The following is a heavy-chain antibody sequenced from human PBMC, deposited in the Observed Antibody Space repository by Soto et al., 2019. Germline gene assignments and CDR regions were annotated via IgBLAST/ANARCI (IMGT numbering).Heavy chain of an antibody. V-gene: IGHV1-18*01. CDR2: ISAYNGNT. D-gene: IGHD3-16*02. CDR3: ARDGYDYVWGSYRSQDDNWFDP. CDR1: GYTFTSYG. Sequence: GASVKVSCKASGYTFTSYGISWVRQAPGQGLEWMGWISAYNGNTNYAQKLQGRVTMTTDTSTSTAYMELRSLRSDDTAVYYCARDGYDYVWGSYRSQDDNWFDPWGRGTLVTVSS. J-gene: IGHJ5*02.